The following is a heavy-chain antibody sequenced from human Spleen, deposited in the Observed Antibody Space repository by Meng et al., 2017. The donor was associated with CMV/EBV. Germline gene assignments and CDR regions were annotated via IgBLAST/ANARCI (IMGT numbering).Heavy chain of an antibody. CDR1: GYTFTSYG. J-gene: IGHJ4*02. CDR3: ARDQLSSGWYSGDY. V-gene: IGHV1-18*01. D-gene: IGHD6-19*01. CDR2: ISAYNGNT. Sequence: ASVKVSCKASGYTFTSYGISWVRQAPGQGLEWMGWISAYNGNTNYTQKLQGRVTMTTDTSTSTAYMELRSLRSDDTAVYYCARDQLSSGWYSGDYWGQGTLVTVSS.